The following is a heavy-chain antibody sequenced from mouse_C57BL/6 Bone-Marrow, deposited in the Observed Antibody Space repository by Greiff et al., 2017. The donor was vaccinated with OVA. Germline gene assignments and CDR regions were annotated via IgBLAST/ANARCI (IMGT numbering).Heavy chain of an antibody. CDR2: ISSGSSTI. V-gene: IGHV5-17*01. J-gene: IGHJ4*01. D-gene: IGHD1-1*01. CDR3: ARKDYGSSYYAMDY. CDR1: GFTFSDYG. Sequence: EMQRVESGGGLVKPGGSLKLSCAASGFTFSDYGMHWVRQAPEKGLEWVAYISSGSSTIYYADTVKGRFTISRDNAKNTLFLQMTSLRSEDTAMYYCARKDYGSSYYAMDYWGQGTSVTVSS.